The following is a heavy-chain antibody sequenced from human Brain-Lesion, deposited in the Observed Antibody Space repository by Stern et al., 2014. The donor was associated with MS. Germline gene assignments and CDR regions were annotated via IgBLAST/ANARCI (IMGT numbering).Heavy chain of an antibody. D-gene: IGHD3-3*01. V-gene: IGHV3-7*01. CDR1: GFTFGNYW. CDR3: ARVYNTIYGIVTQRGSGMDV. CDR2: LKEDGTEK. Sequence: EVQLVESGGGLVQPGGPLTISCTAAGFTFGNYWMTLVRQAPGQGLEWVANLKEDGTEKNDVDSVKGRFTISRDNARNSLYLQMNSLRVEDTALYYCARVYNTIYGIVTQRGSGMDVWGQGTTVIVSS. J-gene: IGHJ6*02.